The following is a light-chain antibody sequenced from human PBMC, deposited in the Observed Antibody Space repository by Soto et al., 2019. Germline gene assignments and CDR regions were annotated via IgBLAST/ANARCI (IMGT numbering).Light chain of an antibody. CDR3: QQRSNWPLT. CDR2: DAS. Sequence: ETLVTQFPATVSLSRWERATLSWRASQSVSSDLAWFQQKPGQAPRLLIYDASNRATGIPARFSGSGSGTDFTLTISSLEPEDFAVYYCQQRSNWPLTFGGGTKVDIK. CDR1: QSVSSD. J-gene: IGKJ4*01. V-gene: IGKV3-11*01.